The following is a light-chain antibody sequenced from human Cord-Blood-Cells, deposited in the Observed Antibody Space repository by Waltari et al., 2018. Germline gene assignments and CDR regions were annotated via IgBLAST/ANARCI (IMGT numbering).Light chain of an antibody. CDR2: GNS. CDR1: SSNIGAGYD. CDR3: QSYDSSLSVV. Sequence: QSVLTQPPSVSGAPGQRVTISCTGSSSNIGAGYDVHWYQQLPGTAPKLLIYGNSIRASGVPDRFSGSKSGTSASLAITGLQAEDGADYYCQSYDSSLSVVFGGGTKLTVL. V-gene: IGLV1-40*01. J-gene: IGLJ2*01.